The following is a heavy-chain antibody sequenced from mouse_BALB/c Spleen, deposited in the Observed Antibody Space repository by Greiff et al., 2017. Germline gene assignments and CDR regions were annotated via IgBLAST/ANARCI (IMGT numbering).Heavy chain of an antibody. V-gene: IGHV3-8*02. Sequence: EVQLVESGPSLVKPSQTLSLTCSVTGDSITSGYWNWIRKLPGNKLEYMGYISYSGSTYYNPSLKSRISITRDTSKNQYYLQLNSVTTEDTATYYCARMIYYGYAMDYWGQGTSVTVSS. D-gene: IGHD2-1*01. CDR1: GDSITSGY. CDR3: ARMIYYGYAMDY. J-gene: IGHJ4*01. CDR2: ISYSGST.